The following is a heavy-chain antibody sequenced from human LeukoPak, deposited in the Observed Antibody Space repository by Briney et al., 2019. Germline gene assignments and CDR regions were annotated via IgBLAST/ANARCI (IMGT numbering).Heavy chain of an antibody. CDR3: AREGYCSGGSCWGHYYYYMDV. V-gene: IGHV4-39*07. J-gene: IGHJ6*03. Sequence: SETLSLTCTVSGGSISSSSYYWGWIRQPPGKGLEWIVSIYYSGSTYYNPSLKSRVTISVDTSKNQFSLKLSSVTAADTAVYYCAREGYCSGGSCWGHYYYYMDVWGKGTTVTVSS. D-gene: IGHD2-15*01. CDR2: IYYSGST. CDR1: GGSISSSSYY.